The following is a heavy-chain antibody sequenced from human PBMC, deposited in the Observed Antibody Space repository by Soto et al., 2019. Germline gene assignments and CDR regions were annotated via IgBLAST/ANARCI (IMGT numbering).Heavy chain of an antibody. Sequence: QVQLVESGGGVVQPGGSLRLSCAASGFTFSGYAMHWVRQPPGKGLEWVAVTSWDGNNKYYADSVKGRFTISRDNSKNTLXXXXXXXXXXXXXXXXXXXXXXXXXMVXYYYGMDVXXXGXXVTVSS. CDR2: TSWDGNNK. D-gene: IGHD3-10*01. CDR1: GFTFSGYA. J-gene: IGHJ6*04. CDR3: XXXXXXXXMVXYYYGMDV. V-gene: IGHV3-30*04.